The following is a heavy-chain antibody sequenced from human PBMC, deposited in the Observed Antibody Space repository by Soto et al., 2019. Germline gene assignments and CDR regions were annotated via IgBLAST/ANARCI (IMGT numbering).Heavy chain of an antibody. CDR3: PRILWFEGMYYYYYDMDV. CDR1: GYTFTSYG. V-gene: IGHV1-18*01. D-gene: IGHD3-10*01. CDR2: ISAYNGNT. Sequence: QVQLVQSGAEVKKPGASVKISCKASGYTFTSYGISWVRQAPGQGLEWMGWISAYNGNTNYAQKLQGRVTMTTDTSTSTAYMELRSLRSDDTAVYYCPRILWFEGMYYYYYDMDVWGQGTTVTVSS. J-gene: IGHJ6*02.